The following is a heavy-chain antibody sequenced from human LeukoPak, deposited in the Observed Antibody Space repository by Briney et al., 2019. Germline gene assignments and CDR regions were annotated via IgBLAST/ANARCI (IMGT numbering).Heavy chain of an antibody. CDR2: ISGSGGST. Sequence: GGSLRLSCAASGFTFSNYVMSWVRQAPGKGLEWVSSISGSGGSTYYADSVKGRFTISRDNSKNTLYLQMNSLRVEDTAVYYCAEDVGHTYPTFDHWGQGTLVTVSS. CDR1: GFTFSNYV. V-gene: IGHV3-23*01. J-gene: IGHJ4*02. CDR3: AEDVGHTYPTFDH. D-gene: IGHD1-26*01.